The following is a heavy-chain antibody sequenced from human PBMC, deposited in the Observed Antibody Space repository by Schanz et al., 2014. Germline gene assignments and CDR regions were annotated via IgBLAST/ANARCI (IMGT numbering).Heavy chain of an antibody. CDR2: ISASGDST. D-gene: IGHD5-12*01. V-gene: IGHV3-23*04. CDR1: GFTFSSYV. CDR3: ARDRPSGYALDF. Sequence: EVQLVESGGGLVQPGGSLRLSCAASGFTFSSYVMNWVRQAPGRGLEWVSFISASGDSTSYADSVKGRFTISRDNSRNTLYVQMNSLRAEDTAVYYCARDRPSGYALDFWGQGTLVTVSS. J-gene: IGHJ4*02.